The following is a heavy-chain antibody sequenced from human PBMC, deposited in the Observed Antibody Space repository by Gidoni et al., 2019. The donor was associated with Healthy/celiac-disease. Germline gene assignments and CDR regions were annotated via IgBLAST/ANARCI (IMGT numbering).Heavy chain of an antibody. J-gene: IGHJ3*02. V-gene: IGHV1-8*01. D-gene: IGHD4-4*01. CDR2: GGNT. CDR3: ARSPGVTDDAFDI. Sequence: GGNTGYAQKFQGRVTMTRNTSISTAYMELSSLRSEDTAVYYCARSPGVTDDAFDIWGQGTMVTVSS.